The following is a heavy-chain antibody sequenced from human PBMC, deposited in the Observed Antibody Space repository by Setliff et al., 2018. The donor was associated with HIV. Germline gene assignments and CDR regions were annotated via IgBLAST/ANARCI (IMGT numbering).Heavy chain of an antibody. V-gene: IGHV4-39*01. CDR3: ARHSRGYCSSISCYRDWFDP. CDR1: GGSISSSSYY. Sequence: PSETLSLTCTVSGGSISSSSYYWGWIRQPPGKGLEWIGSIYYSGSTYYNPSLKSRVTISVDTSKNQFSLKLSSVTAADTAVYYCARHSRGYCSSISCYRDWFDPWGQGTLVTVSS. D-gene: IGHD2-2*03. J-gene: IGHJ5*02. CDR2: IYYSGST.